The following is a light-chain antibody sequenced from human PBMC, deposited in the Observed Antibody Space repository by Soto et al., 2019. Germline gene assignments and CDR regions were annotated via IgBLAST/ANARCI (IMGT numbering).Light chain of an antibody. CDR1: QSVNSSY. CDR3: QQYGSSPQT. J-gene: IGKJ1*01. Sequence: EIVLTQSPGTLSLSPGQRATLSCRASQSVNSSYLAWFQQKPGQAPRLLLYGASTRATGIPDRFSGSGAGTDFTLTISILEPEDFAVYYCQQYGSSPQTFGQGTKVEIK. V-gene: IGKV3-20*01. CDR2: GAS.